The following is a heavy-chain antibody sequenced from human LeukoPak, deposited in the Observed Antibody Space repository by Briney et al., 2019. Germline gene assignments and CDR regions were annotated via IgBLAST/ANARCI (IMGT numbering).Heavy chain of an antibody. J-gene: IGHJ4*02. CDR2: IDQSGTT. CDR3: ARVPHYYFGYGYFDT. Sequence: SETLSLTCVVNGGSFSGYYWSWIRQPPGKGLEWIGEIDQSGTTNYNPSLKSRVAISIDSSKKQFSLTLTSMTAADTAVYYCARVPHYYFGYGYFDTWGQGTRVTVST. V-gene: IGHV4-34*01. CDR1: GGSFSGYY. D-gene: IGHD3/OR15-3a*01.